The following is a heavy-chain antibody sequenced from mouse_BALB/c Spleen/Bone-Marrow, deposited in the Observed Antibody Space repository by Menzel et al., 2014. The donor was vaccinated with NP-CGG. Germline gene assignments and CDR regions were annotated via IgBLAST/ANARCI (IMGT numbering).Heavy chain of an antibody. J-gene: IGHJ3*01. CDR3: ARAGTTASAWFAY. V-gene: IGHV5-6-5*01. Sequence: EVMLVESGGGLVKPGGSLKLSCAASGFTFSSYAMSWVRQTPEKRLEWVASISSGGSTYYPDSVEGRFTISRDNARNIPYLQMSSLRSEDTAMYYCARAGTTASAWFAYWGQGTLVTVSA. D-gene: IGHD1-2*01. CDR1: GFTFSSYA. CDR2: ISSGGST.